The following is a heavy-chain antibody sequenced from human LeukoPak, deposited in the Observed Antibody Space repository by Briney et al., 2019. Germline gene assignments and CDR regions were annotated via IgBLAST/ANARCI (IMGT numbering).Heavy chain of an antibody. CDR2: IYPNSGGT. CDR3: ARDTVSYYYDSSGYPRFDP. D-gene: IGHD3-22*01. J-gene: IGHJ5*02. Sequence: ASVKVSCKASGYTFTGYYMHWVRQAPGQGLEWMGRIYPNSGGTNYAQKFQGRVTMTRDTSISTAYMELSRLRSDDTAVYYCARDTVSYYYDSSGYPRFDPWGQGTLVTVSS. V-gene: IGHV1-2*06. CDR1: GYTFTGYY.